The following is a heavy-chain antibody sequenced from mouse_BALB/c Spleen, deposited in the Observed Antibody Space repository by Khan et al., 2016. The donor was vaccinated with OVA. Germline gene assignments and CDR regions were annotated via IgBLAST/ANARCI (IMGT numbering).Heavy chain of an antibody. V-gene: IGHV1S41*01. D-gene: IGHD1-1*01. J-gene: IGHJ4*01. CDR1: GYTFTSYW. CDR2: ISPGSGTP. CDR3: AREYYYGSSHYAMDY. Sequence: ELVKPGASVKLSCKASGYTFTSYWINWIKQRPGQGLEWIGRISPGSGTPYYNEMFKGKATLTVDTSSSTAYMQHSRQVSADSAVYSCAREYYYGSSHYAMDYWGQGTSVTASA.